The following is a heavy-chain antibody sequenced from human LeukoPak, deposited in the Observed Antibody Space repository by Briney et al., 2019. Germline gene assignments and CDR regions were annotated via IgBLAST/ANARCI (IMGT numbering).Heavy chain of an antibody. Sequence: GGSLRLSCAASGFTVSSNYMSWVRQAPGKGLEWVSVIYSGGSTYYADSVKGRFTISRDNSKNTLYLQMNSLRAEDTAVYYCARIVVVVAAHNWLDPWGQGTLVTVSS. CDR2: IYSGGST. CDR1: GFTVSSNY. D-gene: IGHD2-15*01. J-gene: IGHJ5*02. V-gene: IGHV3-53*01. CDR3: ARIVVVVAAHNWLDP.